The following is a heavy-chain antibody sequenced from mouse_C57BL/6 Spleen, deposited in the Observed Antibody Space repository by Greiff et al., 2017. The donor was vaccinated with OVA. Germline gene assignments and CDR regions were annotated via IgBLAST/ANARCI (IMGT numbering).Heavy chain of an antibody. Sequence: VQLQQPGAELVMPGASVKLSCKASGYTFTSYWMHWVKQRPGQGLEWIGEIDPSDSYTNSNQKFKGKSTLTVDKSSSTAYMQLSSLTSEDSAVYYCARKPPSGAYRGYYFDYWGQGTTLTVSS. J-gene: IGHJ2*01. CDR3: ARKPPSGAYRGYYFDY. V-gene: IGHV1-69*01. D-gene: IGHD2-10*01. CDR1: GYTFTSYW. CDR2: IDPSDSYT.